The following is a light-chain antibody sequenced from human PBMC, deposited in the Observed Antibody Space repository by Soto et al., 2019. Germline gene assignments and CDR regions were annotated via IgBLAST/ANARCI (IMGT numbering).Light chain of an antibody. CDR1: SSDVGGYNY. CDR2: DVN. J-gene: IGLJ2*01. CDR3: SSHSSSSTLVV. Sequence: QSVLTQPASMSGSPGQSITISCTGTSSDVGGYNYVSWYRQHPGKAPKLMIYDVNNRPSGVSNRFSGSKSGNTASLTISGLQAEDDADYYCSSHSSSSTLVVFSGGTKLTVL. V-gene: IGLV2-14*03.